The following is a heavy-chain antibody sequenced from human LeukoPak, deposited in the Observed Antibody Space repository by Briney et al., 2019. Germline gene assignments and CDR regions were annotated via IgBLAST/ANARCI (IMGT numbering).Heavy chain of an antibody. CDR1: GGSISSSNW. Sequence: SETLSLTCAVSGGSISSSNWWSWVRQPPGKGLEWIGEIYHSGSTNYNPSLKSRVTISVDKSKNQFSLKLSSVTAADTAVYYCARLRLRVKSPYYDRTTGGDFDYWGQGTLVTVSS. D-gene: IGHD3-22*01. CDR3: ARLRLRVKSPYYDRTTGGDFDY. J-gene: IGHJ4*02. V-gene: IGHV4-4*02. CDR2: IYHSGST.